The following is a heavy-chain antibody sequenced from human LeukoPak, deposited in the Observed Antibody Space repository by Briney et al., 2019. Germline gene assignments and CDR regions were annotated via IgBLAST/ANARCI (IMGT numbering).Heavy chain of an antibody. D-gene: IGHD4-11*01. CDR3: ARDAYSLNWFDP. J-gene: IGHJ5*02. Sequence: SETLSLTCTVSGGSISSSSYFWGWIRQPPGKGLEWIGSIYFAGSSYYNPSLKSRVTISVDTSKNQFSLRLSTVTAADTAVYYCARDAYSLNWFDPWGQGTLVTVSS. V-gene: IGHV4-39*02. CDR2: IYFAGSS. CDR1: GGSISSSSYF.